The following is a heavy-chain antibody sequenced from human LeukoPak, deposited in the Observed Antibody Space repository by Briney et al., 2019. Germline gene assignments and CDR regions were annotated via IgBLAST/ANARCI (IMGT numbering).Heavy chain of an antibody. CDR1: GFTFSSYE. J-gene: IGHJ1*01. D-gene: IGHD6-13*01. Sequence: GSLRLSCAASGFTFSSYEMNWVRQVPGKGLEWISYISSSGSTIYFADSVKGRFTISRDNAKNSLYLQPNSLRAEDTAVYYCARPSRPYRSSEYFQHWGQGTLVIVSS. CDR3: ARPSRPYRSSEYFQH. CDR2: ISSSGSTI. V-gene: IGHV3-48*03.